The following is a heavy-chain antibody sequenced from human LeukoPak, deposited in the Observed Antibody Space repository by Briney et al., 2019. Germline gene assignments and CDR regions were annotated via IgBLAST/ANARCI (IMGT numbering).Heavy chain of an antibody. CDR1: GDSITSYY. J-gene: IGHJ2*01. Sequence: PSETLSLTCTVSGDSITSYYWSWIRQPPRKGLEWIGYIYYSGSTNYNPSLKSRVTISVDTSKNQFSLKLSSVTAADTAVYYCARQKIGFDWYFDLWGRGTLVTVSS. CDR2: IYYSGST. CDR3: ARQKIGFDWYFDL. D-gene: IGHD6-25*01. V-gene: IGHV4-59*08.